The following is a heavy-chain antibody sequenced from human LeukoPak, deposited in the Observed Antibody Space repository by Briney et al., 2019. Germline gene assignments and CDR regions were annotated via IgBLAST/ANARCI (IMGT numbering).Heavy chain of an antibody. CDR2: INPNSGGT. D-gene: IGHD4-23*01. CDR1: GYTFTGYY. Sequence: GASVKVSCKASGYTFTGYYMHWVRQAPGQGLEWMGWINPNSGGTNYAQKFQGRVTMTRDTSISTACMELSRLRSDDTAVYYCARVKTTVVTPHFDYWGQGTLVTVSS. V-gene: IGHV1-2*02. CDR3: ARVKTTVVTPHFDY. J-gene: IGHJ4*02.